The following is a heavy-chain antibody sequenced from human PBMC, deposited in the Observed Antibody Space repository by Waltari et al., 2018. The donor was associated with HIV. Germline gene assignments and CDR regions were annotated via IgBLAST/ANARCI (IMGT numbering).Heavy chain of an antibody. CDR1: GFTFSSYS. J-gene: IGHJ5*02. Sequence: EVQLVESGGGLVKPGGSLRLSCAASGFTFSSYSMNWVRQAPGKGMEWVSSISTVISYIYCADSVKGRFTISRDNSKNSLYLQMNSLIAEDTVVYYCARGGITLVLAKGDWFDPWGQGTLVTVSS. V-gene: IGHV3-21*01. D-gene: IGHD3-10*01. CDR3: ARGGITLVLAKGDWFDP. CDR2: ISTVISYI.